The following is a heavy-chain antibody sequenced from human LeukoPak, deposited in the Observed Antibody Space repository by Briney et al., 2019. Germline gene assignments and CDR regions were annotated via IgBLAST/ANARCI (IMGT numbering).Heavy chain of an antibody. CDR3: ARGYRKVRDLIPFDP. V-gene: IGHV1-18*01. CDR1: GYIFNSYG. CDR2: ISAYNGNT. D-gene: IGHD3-10*01. J-gene: IGHJ5*02. Sequence: ASVRVSCKAFGYIFNSYGIIWVRQAPGQGLEWVGWISAYNGNTNYAQKLQGRVTMTTNTSTSTAYMELRSLRSDDTAVYYCARGYRKVRDLIPFDPWGQGTLVTVSS.